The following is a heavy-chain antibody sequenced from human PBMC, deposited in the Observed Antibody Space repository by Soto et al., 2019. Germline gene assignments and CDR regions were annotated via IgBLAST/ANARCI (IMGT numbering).Heavy chain of an antibody. D-gene: IGHD1-26*01. V-gene: IGHV1-3*01. CDR1: GYTFTSYA. CDR2: INAGNGNT. Sequence: ASVKVSCKASGYTFTSYAMHWVHQAPGQRLEWMGWINAGNGNTKYSQKFQGRVTITRDTSASTAYMELSSVTAADTAVYYCARELVRFGGNYAVYYYYGLEVWGQGTTVTVSS. CDR3: ARELVRFGGNYAVYYYYGLEV. J-gene: IGHJ6*02.